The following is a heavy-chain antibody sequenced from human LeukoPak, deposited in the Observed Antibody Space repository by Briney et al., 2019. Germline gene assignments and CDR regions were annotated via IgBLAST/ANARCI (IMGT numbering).Heavy chain of an antibody. CDR3: ARDPYARSGSYPGT. CDR2: INSDGSST. V-gene: IGHV3-74*01. J-gene: IGHJ5*02. D-gene: IGHD1-26*01. CDR1: GFAFSSYA. Sequence: PGGSLRLSCAASGFAFSSYAMSWVRQPPGKGLVWVSRINSDGSSTSYADSVKGRFTISRDNAKNTLWLQMNSLRAEDTAVYYCARDPYARSGSYPGTWGQGTLVTVSS.